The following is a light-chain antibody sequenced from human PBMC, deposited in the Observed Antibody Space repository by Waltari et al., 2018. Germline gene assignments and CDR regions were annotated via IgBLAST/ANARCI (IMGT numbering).Light chain of an antibody. V-gene: IGKV1-27*01. CDR2: AAS. Sequence: DIQMTQSPSSLSASVGDRVTITCRASQGITNCLAWYQQKPGKVPKALIFAASTLQSGVPSRFSASGSGTDFTLTVSSLQPEDVATYYCQQYSSAPITFGQGTRLEIK. CDR3: QQYSSAPIT. CDR1: QGITNC. J-gene: IGKJ5*01.